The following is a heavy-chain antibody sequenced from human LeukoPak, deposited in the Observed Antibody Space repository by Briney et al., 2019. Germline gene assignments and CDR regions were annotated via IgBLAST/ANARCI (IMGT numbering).Heavy chain of an antibody. J-gene: IGHJ4*02. CDR2: ISYDGRNR. CDR3: ARDNYDSSGYYFD. V-gene: IGHV3-30*04. D-gene: IGHD3-22*01. CDR1: GFTFSNYA. Sequence: PGGPLRLSCAASGFTFSNYAIHWVRPAPAKGLEKVEVISYDGRNRYSADSVKGRFTISRDNAKTSLYLQMNSLRAEDTAVYYCARDNYDSSGYYFDWGQGTLVTVSS.